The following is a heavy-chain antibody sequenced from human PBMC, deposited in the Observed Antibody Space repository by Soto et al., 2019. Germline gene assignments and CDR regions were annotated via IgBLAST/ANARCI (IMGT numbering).Heavy chain of an antibody. CDR3: ARGGLYYYGSGSQNWFDP. CDR2: INPNSGGT. Sequence: ASVKVSCKASGYTFTGYYMHWVRQAPGQGLEWMGWINPNSGGTNYAQKFQGWATMTRDTSISTAYMELSRLRSDDTAVYYCARGGLYYYGSGSQNWFDPWGQGTLVTVSS. CDR1: GYTFTGYY. D-gene: IGHD3-10*01. V-gene: IGHV1-2*04. J-gene: IGHJ5*02.